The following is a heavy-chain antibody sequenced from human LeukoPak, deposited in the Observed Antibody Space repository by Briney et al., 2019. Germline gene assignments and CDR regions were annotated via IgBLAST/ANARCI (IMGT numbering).Heavy chain of an antibody. CDR3: ARLAWGYYDSSGYYIDY. CDR1: GGSISSSSYY. D-gene: IGHD3-22*01. CDR2: IYYGGST. V-gene: IGHV4-39*01. J-gene: IGHJ4*02. Sequence: PSETLSLTCTVSGGSISSSSYYWGWIRQPPGKGLEWIGSIYYGGSTYYNPSLKSRVTISVDTSKNQFSLKLSSVTAADTAVYYCARLAWGYYDSSGYYIDYWGQGTLVTVSS.